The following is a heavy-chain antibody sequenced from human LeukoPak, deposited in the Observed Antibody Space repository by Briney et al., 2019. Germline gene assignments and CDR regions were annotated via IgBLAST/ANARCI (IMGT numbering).Heavy chain of an antibody. CDR1: GYSISSGYY. J-gene: IGHJ4*02. CDR2: IYHSGST. D-gene: IGHD6-19*01. CDR3: ARHTIAPYTGIAVLGDFDY. V-gene: IGHV4-38-2*01. Sequence: SETLSLTCAVSGYSISSGYYWGWIRQPPGKWMEWIGSIYHSGSTYYNLSLKSRVTISVDTSKNQFSLKLSSVTAADTAVYYCARHTIAPYTGIAVLGDFDYWGQGTLVTVSS.